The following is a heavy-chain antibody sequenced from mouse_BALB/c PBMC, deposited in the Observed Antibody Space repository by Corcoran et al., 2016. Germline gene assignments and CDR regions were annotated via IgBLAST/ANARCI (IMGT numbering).Heavy chain of an antibody. CDR1: GFNIKDTY. CDR3: ANLDWYFDV. Sequence: EVQLQQSGAELVKPGASVKLSCTASGFNIKDTYMHWVKQRPEQGLELSGRIDPANGNTKYDPKFQGKATITAATSSNTAYLQLSSLTSEDTAVYYCANLDWYFDVWGAGTTVTVSS. J-gene: IGHJ1*01. V-gene: IGHV14-3*02. CDR2: IDPANGNT.